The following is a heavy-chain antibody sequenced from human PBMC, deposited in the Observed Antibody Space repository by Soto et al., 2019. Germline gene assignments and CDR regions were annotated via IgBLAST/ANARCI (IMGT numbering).Heavy chain of an antibody. CDR2: IKQDGSEK. J-gene: IGHJ6*02. V-gene: IGHV3-7*05. Sequence: GGSLRLSCAASGFTFSSYWMSWVRQAPGKGLEWVANIKQDGSEKYYVDSVKGRFTISRDNAKNSLYLQMNSLRAEDTAVYYCARDSLLWFGELPMDVWGQGTTVTVSS. CDR3: ARDSLLWFGELPMDV. D-gene: IGHD3-10*01. CDR1: GFTFSSYW.